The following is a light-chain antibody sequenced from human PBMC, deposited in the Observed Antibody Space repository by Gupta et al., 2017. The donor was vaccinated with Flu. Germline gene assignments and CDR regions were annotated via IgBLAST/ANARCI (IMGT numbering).Light chain of an antibody. Sequence: PGERATLSCRASQGVSSHLAWYQQKPGQAPRLLIYGASTRATGIPARFSGSGSGTEFTLTISSLQSEDFAVYYCQQYDKWNTFGQGTKLEIK. V-gene: IGKV3-15*01. CDR3: QQYDKWNT. CDR2: GAS. J-gene: IGKJ2*01. CDR1: QGVSSH.